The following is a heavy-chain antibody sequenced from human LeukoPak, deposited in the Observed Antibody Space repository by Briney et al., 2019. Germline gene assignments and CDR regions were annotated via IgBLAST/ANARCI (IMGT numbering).Heavy chain of an antibody. V-gene: IGHV3-21*06. D-gene: IGHD2-21*02. CDR2: ISSGGNYI. J-gene: IGHJ5*02. Sequence: AGSLRLSCAASGFAISTYNMNWVRQAPGKGLEWVSSISSGGNYIFYLDSLKGRFTISRDNAKNSLYLQMNSLRVEDTAVYYCARVTSMRCPDAGGQGTLVTVSA. CDR1: GFAISTYN. CDR3: ARVTSMRCPDA.